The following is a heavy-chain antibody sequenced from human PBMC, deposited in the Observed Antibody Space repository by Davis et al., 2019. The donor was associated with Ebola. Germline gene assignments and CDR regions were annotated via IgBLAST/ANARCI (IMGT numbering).Heavy chain of an antibody. V-gene: IGHV1-18*01. CDR1: GYSFTRYG. J-gene: IGHJ5*02. D-gene: IGHD3-22*01. CDR2: ISAYNGNT. CDR3: ARVITMILGGWFDP. Sequence: AASVKVSCKASGYSFTRYGITWVRQAPGQGLEWMGWISAYNGNTNYAQKFQGRVTMTTDTSTSTAYMELRSLRSDDTAFYYCARVITMILGGWFDPWGQGTLVTVSS.